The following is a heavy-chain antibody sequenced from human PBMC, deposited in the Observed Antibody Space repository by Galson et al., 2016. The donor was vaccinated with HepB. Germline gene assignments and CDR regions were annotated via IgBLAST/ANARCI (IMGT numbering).Heavy chain of an antibody. CDR3: ARDRPRETRGSGYYGGFDY. D-gene: IGHD3-22*01. CDR2: IIPIFDTA. V-gene: IGHV1-69*06. CDR1: GGTFSSYA. J-gene: IGHJ4*02. Sequence: SVKVSCKASGGTFSSYAISWVRQAPGQGLEWMGGIIPIFDTANYAQKFQGRVTITADKSTSTANMELSSLRSEDTAVYYCARDRPRETRGSGYYGGFDYWGQGT.